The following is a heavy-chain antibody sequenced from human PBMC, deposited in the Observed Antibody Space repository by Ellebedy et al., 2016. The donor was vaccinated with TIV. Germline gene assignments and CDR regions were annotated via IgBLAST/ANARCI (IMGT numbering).Heavy chain of an antibody. CDR1: GYTFSNFG. CDR2: ISTNSDNR. V-gene: IGHV1-18*01. D-gene: IGHD6-6*01. Sequence: AASVKVSCKASGYTFSNFGINWLRQAPGQGLEWMGWISTNSDNRHYAQKFQGRVTMTTDTSTDTAYMELGSLRSYDTAIYYCARSRQLVGNYFAYWGQGTLVTVSS. CDR3: ARSRQLVGNYFAY. J-gene: IGHJ4*01.